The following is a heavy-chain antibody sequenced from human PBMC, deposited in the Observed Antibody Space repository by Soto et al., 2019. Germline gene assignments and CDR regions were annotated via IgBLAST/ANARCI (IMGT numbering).Heavy chain of an antibody. J-gene: IGHJ4*02. CDR3: ARAPSHGWFQHFDY. CDR1: GYGFANYW. D-gene: IGHD6-19*01. Sequence: VQLVQSGAEVKKPGESLKISCEASGYGFANYWIGWVRQMPGKGLEWMGIIYPGDSDTRYSPSFQGHVTISADKSSSTAYLQWSSLEASDTAIYYCARAPSHGWFQHFDYWGQGTLVTVSS. CDR2: IYPGDSDT. V-gene: IGHV5-51*01.